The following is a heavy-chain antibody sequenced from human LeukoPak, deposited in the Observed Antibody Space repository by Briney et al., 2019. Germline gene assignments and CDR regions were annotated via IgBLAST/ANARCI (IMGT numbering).Heavy chain of an antibody. CDR2: IQFHGASR. CDR1: VFTFSSFG. J-gene: IGHJ4*02. Sequence: GGSLRLSCAASVFTFSSFGMHWVRQAPVKGLEWVAYIQFHGASRFYADSVKGRFTISRDNSKNTLYLQMNNLRPEDTAVYYCAKGPIQDYGDFYFDYWGQGALVTVSP. D-gene: IGHD4-17*01. CDR3: AKGPIQDYGDFYFDY. V-gene: IGHV3-30*02.